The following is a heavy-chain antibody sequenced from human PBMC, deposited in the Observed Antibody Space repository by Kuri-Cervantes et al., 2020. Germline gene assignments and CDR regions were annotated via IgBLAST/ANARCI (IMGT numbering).Heavy chain of an antibody. CDR3: ARAISNSLGYCSSTSCYPGGYNWFDP. J-gene: IGHJ5*02. D-gene: IGHD2-2*01. CDR2: MDPNSGNT. Sequence: ASVKVSCKASGYTFTSYDINWVRQATGQGLEWMGWMDPNSGNTGYAQKFQGRVTMTRNTSISTAYMELSSLRSADTAVYYCARAISNSLGYCSSTSCYPGGYNWFDPWGQGTLVTVSS. V-gene: IGHV1-8*02. CDR1: GYTFTSYD.